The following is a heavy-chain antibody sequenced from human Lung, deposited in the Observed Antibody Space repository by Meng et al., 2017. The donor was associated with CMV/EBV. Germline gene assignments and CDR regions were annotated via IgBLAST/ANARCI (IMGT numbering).Heavy chain of an antibody. CDR3: GREEVIGGFDP. Sequence: QVQLPVSGPGLQKPSESLSLTCNVCGGSSSSYYWSWLRPPPGKGRDWIGYIYYSGSTNYNPYIKSRVTIAVDTSKHQFSLKSRSVTAADTAVYSCGREEVIGGFDPWGQGTLVTVSS. CDR2: IYYSGST. J-gene: IGHJ5*02. D-gene: IGHD2-21*01. CDR1: GGSSSSYY. V-gene: IGHV4-59*13.